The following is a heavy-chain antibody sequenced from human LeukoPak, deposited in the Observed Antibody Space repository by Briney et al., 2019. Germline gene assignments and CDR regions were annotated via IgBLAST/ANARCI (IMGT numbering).Heavy chain of an antibody. CDR3: VREGSGSYFSWFDP. CDR2: ISHIGGA. CDR1: GYSISSGYF. J-gene: IGHJ5*02. V-gene: IGHV4-38-2*02. D-gene: IGHD3-10*01. Sequence: PSETLSLTCDVSGYSISSGYFWGWIRQPPGKGLEWMGSISHIGGAYYNPSLKSRVTISVDTSSNQFSLKLSSVTAADTAVYYCVREGSGSYFSWFDPWGQGTLVTVPS.